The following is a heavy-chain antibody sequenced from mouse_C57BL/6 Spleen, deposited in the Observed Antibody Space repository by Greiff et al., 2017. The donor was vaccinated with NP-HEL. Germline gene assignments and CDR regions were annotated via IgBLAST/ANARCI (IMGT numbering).Heavy chain of an antibody. Sequence: VQLQQSGAELVRPGTSVKVSCKASGYAFTNYLIEWVKQRPGQGLEWIGVINPGSGGTNYNEKFKGKATLTADKSSSTAYMQLSSLTSEDSAVYFCARGLRRGDYFDYWGQGTTLTVSS. D-gene: IGHD2-4*01. CDR3: ARGLRRGDYFDY. V-gene: IGHV1-54*01. CDR1: GYAFTNYL. CDR2: INPGSGGT. J-gene: IGHJ2*01.